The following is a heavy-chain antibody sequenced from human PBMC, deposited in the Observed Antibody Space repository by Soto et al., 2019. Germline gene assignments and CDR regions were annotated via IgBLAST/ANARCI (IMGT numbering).Heavy chain of an antibody. J-gene: IGHJ4*02. CDR2: MNPNSGGT. D-gene: IGHD6-13*01. Sequence: QVQLVQSGADVKKPGASVKVSCKTSGYTFSGYFMHWLRQAPGQGLEWMGWMNPNSGGTDYAQNFQGRVSMTWDKSISTAYMELSRLRSDDKAIYYCARGYYISSWRGFYYWGQGTLVTVSS. CDR1: GYTFSGYF. CDR3: ARGYYISSWRGFYY. V-gene: IGHV1-2*02.